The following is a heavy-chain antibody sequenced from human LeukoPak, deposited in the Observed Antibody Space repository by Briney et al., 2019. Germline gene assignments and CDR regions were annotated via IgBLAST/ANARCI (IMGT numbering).Heavy chain of an antibody. CDR3: ARDLRTTMIVVGYMDA. Sequence: GGSLRLSCAASGFTFSSYSMNWVRQAPGKGLEWVSSISSSSSYIYYADSVKGRFTISRDNAKNSLYLQMNSLRAEDTAVYYCARDLRTTMIVVGYMDAWGKGTTVTVSS. V-gene: IGHV3-21*01. CDR1: GFTFSSYS. CDR2: ISSSSSYI. D-gene: IGHD3-22*01. J-gene: IGHJ6*03.